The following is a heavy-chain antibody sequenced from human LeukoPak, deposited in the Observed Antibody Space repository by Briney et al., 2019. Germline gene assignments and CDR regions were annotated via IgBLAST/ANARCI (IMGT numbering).Heavy chain of an antibody. CDR1: GGTFSSYA. V-gene: IGHV1-69*13. CDR2: VIPIFGTA. J-gene: IGHJ5*02. D-gene: IGHD3-16*01. Sequence: GASVKVSCKASGGTFSSYAISWVRQAPGQGLEWMGGVIPIFGTANYAQKFQGRVTITADESTSTAYMKLSSLRSEDTAVYYCARAPMNLRLGEFNWFDPWGQGTLVTVSS. CDR3: ARAPMNLRLGEFNWFDP.